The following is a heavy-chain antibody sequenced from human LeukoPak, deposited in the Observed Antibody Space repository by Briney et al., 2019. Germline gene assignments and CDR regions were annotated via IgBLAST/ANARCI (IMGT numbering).Heavy chain of an antibody. V-gene: IGHV3-53*01. CDR2: IYSGGST. Sequence: GGFLRLSCAASGFTVSSNYMSWVRQAPGKGLEWVSVIYSGGSTYYADSVKGRFTISRDNSKNTLYLQMNSLRAEDTAVYYCAREISYDSSGYSDYWGQGTLVTVSS. J-gene: IGHJ4*02. D-gene: IGHD3-22*01. CDR1: GFTVSSNY. CDR3: AREISYDSSGYSDY.